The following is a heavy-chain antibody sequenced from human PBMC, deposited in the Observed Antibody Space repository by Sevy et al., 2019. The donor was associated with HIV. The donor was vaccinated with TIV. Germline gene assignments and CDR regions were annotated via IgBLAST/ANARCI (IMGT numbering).Heavy chain of an antibody. V-gene: IGHV4-34*01. CDR2: INHSGST. CDR3: ARGQPPYCSSTSCYSAWFDP. D-gene: IGHD2-2*01. J-gene: IGHJ5*02. Sequence: SETLSLTCAVYGGSFSGYYWSWMRQPPGKGLEWIGEINHSGSTNYNPSLKSRVTISVDTSKNQFSLKLSSVTAADTAVYYCARGQPPYCSSTSCYSAWFDPWGQGTLVTVSS. CDR1: GGSFSGYY.